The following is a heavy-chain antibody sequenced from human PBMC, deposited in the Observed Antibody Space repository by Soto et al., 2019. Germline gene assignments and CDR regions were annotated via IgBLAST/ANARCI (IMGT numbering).Heavy chain of an antibody. J-gene: IGHJ6*02. D-gene: IGHD6-13*01. CDR3: AKDRAIVAAGTFYVSYYGMDV. CDR2: ISSDGSNK. CDR1: GFIFSYYG. Sequence: HPGGSLRLSCAASGFIFSYYGMHWVRQAPGKGLEWVAVISSDGSNKYYADSVKGRFTISRDNSKNTLYLQMNSLRAEDTAVYYCAKDRAIVAAGTFYVSYYGMDVWGQGTTVTVSS. V-gene: IGHV3-30*18.